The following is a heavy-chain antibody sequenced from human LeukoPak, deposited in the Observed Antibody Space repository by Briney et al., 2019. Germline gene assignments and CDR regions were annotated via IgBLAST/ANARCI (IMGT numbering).Heavy chain of an antibody. CDR1: GFTFSSYG. D-gene: IGHD4-17*01. Sequence: PGRSLRLSCAASGFTFSSYGMHWVRQAPGKGLEWVAVISYDGSNKYYADSVKGRFTISRDNSKNTLYLQMNSLRAEDTAVYYCAKEHTHPYGDYGDYWGQGTLVTVSS. J-gene: IGHJ4*02. V-gene: IGHV3-30*18. CDR3: AKEHTHPYGDYGDY. CDR2: ISYDGSNK.